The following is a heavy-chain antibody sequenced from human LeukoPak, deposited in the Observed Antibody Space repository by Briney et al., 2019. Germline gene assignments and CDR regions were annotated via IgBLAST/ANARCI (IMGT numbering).Heavy chain of an antibody. D-gene: IGHD2-2*01. CDR1: GYTFTGYY. J-gene: IGHJ4*02. CDR2: INPNSGDT. V-gene: IGHV1-2*02. CDR3: AREGGFCRSSSCSAPLDY. Sequence: PGASVKVSCKASGYTFTGYYMHWVRQAPGQGLEWMGWINPNSGDTIYAQKFQGRVTMTRDTSISTAYMELSRLRSDDTAVYYCAREGGFCRSSSCSAPLDYWGQGTLVTVSS.